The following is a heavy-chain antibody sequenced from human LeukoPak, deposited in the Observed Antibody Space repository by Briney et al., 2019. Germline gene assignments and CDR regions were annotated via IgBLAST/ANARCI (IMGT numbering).Heavy chain of an antibody. V-gene: IGHV4-34*01. CDR2: INHSGST. Sequence: SETLSLTCAVYGGSLSGYYWSWIRQPPGKGLEWIGEINHSGSTNYNPSLKSRVTISVDTSKNQFSLKLSSVTAADTAVYYCARVRATYYYDSSGYYTNLPFDYWGQGTLVTVSS. D-gene: IGHD3-22*01. J-gene: IGHJ4*02. CDR1: GGSLSGYY. CDR3: ARVRATYYYDSSGYYTNLPFDY.